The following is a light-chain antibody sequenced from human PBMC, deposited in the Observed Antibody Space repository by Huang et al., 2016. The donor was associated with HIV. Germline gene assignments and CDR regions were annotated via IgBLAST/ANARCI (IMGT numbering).Light chain of an antibody. V-gene: IGKV1-39*01. CDR2: AAS. J-gene: IGKJ3*01. CDR1: QRISNY. CDR3: QQSYRNPFT. Sequence: DIHMTQSPSSLSASVGDRVTITCRASQRISNYLNWYQQKPGKAPNLLIYAASSLQGGVPSRFSGSGSGTDFTLTISSLQPEDYATYYCQQSYRNPFTFGPGTKVDIK.